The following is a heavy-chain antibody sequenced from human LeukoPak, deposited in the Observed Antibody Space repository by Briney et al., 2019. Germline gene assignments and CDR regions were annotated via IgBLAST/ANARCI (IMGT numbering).Heavy chain of an antibody. Sequence: GGSLRLSCAASGFTFSSYGMHWVRQAPGKGLEWVAFIRYDGSNKYYADSVKGRFTISRDNSKNTLYLQMNSLRAEDTAVYYCAKDFQQPLRYYYYMDVWGKGTTVTVSS. CDR1: GFTFSSYG. CDR2: IRYDGSNK. V-gene: IGHV3-30*02. J-gene: IGHJ6*03. D-gene: IGHD6-13*01. CDR3: AKDFQQPLRYYYYMDV.